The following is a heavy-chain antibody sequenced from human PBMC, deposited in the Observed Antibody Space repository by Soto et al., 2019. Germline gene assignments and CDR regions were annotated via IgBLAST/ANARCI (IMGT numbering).Heavy chain of an antibody. CDR1: GGSFSGYY. CDR2: INHSGST. D-gene: IGHD2-2*02. V-gene: IGHV4-34*01. CDR3: ARGRPKTVPAPIYSYQGMDI. Sequence: SETLSLTCAVYGGSFSGYYWSWIRQPPGKGLEWIGEINHSGSTNYNPSLKSRVTISVDTSKNQFSLKLSSVTAADTAVYYCARGRPKTVPAPIYSYQGMDIWRPEATVTVSS. J-gene: IGHJ6*02.